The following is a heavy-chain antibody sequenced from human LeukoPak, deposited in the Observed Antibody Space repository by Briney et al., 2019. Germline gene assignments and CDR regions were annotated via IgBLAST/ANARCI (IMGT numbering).Heavy chain of an antibody. Sequence: GGSLRLSCAASGFTFSTYWMSWVRQSPGKGLEWVANIKQDGSEKYFVDSVKGRFTISRDNAKNSLYLQMDSLRADDTAVYYCATTTAGLDYWGQGTLVTVSS. CDR3: ATTTAGLDY. D-gene: IGHD4-17*01. J-gene: IGHJ4*02. CDR2: IKQDGSEK. CDR1: GFTFSTYW. V-gene: IGHV3-7*01.